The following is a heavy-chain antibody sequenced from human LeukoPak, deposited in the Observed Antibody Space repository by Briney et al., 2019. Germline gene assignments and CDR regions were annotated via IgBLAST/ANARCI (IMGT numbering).Heavy chain of an antibody. CDR2: IKNKVNSYTT. V-gene: IGHV3-72*01. Sequence: GGSLRLSCAASGFTFSDHYMDWVRQAPGKGLEWVGRIKNKVNSYTTEDAASVKGRFTISRDNAKNSLYLQMNSLRAEDTAVYYCARRLTPMIVVVIAQIGAFDIWGQGTMVTVSS. D-gene: IGHD3-22*01. CDR1: GFTFSDHY. J-gene: IGHJ3*02. CDR3: ARRLTPMIVVVIAQIGAFDI.